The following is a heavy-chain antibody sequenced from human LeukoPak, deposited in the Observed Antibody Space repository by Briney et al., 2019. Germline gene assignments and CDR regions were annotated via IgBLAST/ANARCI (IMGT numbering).Heavy chain of an antibody. Sequence: SEPLSLTCSVSGGSFSNYYWSWLQQPPGKGLEWMGFIYYSGTTDYNPSLKSRVTISVDTSKKQFSLKLSSVTAADTAVYYCARGVVLTGYPLDFWGRGTLVSVSS. CDR3: ARGVVLTGYPLDF. D-gene: IGHD3-9*01. CDR1: GGSFSNYY. J-gene: IGHJ4*02. V-gene: IGHV4-59*01. CDR2: IYYSGTT.